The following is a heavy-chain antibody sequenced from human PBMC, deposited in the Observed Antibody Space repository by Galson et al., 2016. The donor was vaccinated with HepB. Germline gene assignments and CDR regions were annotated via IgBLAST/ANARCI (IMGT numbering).Heavy chain of an antibody. D-gene: IGHD2-2*01. J-gene: IGHJ5*02. V-gene: IGHV4-4*02. Sequence: ETLSLTCAVSGASISSNNWWTWVRQPPGKGLEWIGEMFHSGSTNYNSSPRSRVSISLDKSTNQFSLVVTSVTAADTAMYYCAKIERGCSSASCVFDPWGQGILVTVSS. CDR2: MFHSGST. CDR3: AKIERGCSSASCVFDP. CDR1: GASISSNNW.